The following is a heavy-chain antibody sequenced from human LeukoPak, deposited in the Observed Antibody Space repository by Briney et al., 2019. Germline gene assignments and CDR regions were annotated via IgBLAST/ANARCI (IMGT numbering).Heavy chain of an antibody. J-gene: IGHJ4*02. CDR1: GGSTSSGDYY. CDR2: IYYSGST. Sequence: QVQLQESGPGLVKPSQTLSLTCTVSGGSTSSGDYYWSWIRPPPGKGLVWIGYIYYSGSTYYNPSLKSRVTISVDTSKNQFSLKLSSVTAADTAVYYCASRYCSGGSCNFDYWGQGTLVTVSS. CDR3: ASRYCSGGSCNFDY. V-gene: IGHV4-30-4*08. D-gene: IGHD2-15*01.